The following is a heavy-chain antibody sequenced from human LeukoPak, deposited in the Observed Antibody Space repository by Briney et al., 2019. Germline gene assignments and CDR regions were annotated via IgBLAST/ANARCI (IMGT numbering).Heavy chain of an antibody. D-gene: IGHD4-17*01. CDR1: GFTVSSNY. CDR3: ARDSVTVTTLGYYYGMDV. V-gene: IGHV3-53*01. J-gene: IGHJ6*04. CDR2: IYSGGST. Sequence: GGSLRLSCAASGFTVSSNYMSWVRQAPGKGLEWVSVIYSGGSTYYADSVKGRFTISRDNSKNTLYLQMSSLRAEDTAVYYCARDSVTVTTLGYYYGMDVWGRGTTVTVSS.